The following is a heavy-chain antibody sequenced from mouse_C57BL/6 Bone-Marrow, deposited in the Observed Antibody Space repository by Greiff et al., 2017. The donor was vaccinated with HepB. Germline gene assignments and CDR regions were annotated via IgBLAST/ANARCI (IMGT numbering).Heavy chain of an antibody. D-gene: IGHD1-1*01. V-gene: IGHV2-9-1*01. CDR3: ARRGYGSRDYAMDY. CDR1: GFSLTSYA. J-gene: IGHJ4*01. Sequence: VQLQQSGPGLVAPSQSLSITCTVSGFSLTSYAISWVRQPPGKGLEWLGVIWTGGGTNYNSALKSRLSISKDNSKSQVFLKMNSLQTDDTARYYCARRGYGSRDYAMDYWGQGTSVTVSS. CDR2: IWTGGGT.